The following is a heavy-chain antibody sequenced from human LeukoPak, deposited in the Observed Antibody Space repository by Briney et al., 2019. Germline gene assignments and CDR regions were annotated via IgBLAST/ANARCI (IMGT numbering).Heavy chain of an antibody. D-gene: IGHD3-3*01. CDR2: ISYDGSNK. J-gene: IGHJ4*02. CDR3: ARVNYDFWSGYPGVGYFDY. Sequence: GGSLRLSCAASGFTFSSYAMHWVRQAPGKGLEWVAVISYDGSNKYYADSVKGRFTISRHNSKNTLYLQMNSLRAEDTAVYYCARVNYDFWSGYPGVGYFDYWGQGTLVTVSS. V-gene: IGHV3-30*01. CDR1: GFTFSSYA.